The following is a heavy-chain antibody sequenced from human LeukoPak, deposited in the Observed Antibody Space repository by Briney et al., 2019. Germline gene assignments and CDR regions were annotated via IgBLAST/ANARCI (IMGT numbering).Heavy chain of an antibody. CDR2: ISAYNGNT. CDR1: GYTFTSYG. V-gene: IGHV1-18*01. J-gene: IGHJ6*03. Sequence: ASVKVSCKASGYTFTSYGISWVRQAPGQGLEWMGWISAYNGNTNYAQKLQGRVTMTTDTSTSTAYMELRSLRSDDTAVYYCARGAAWWLLSYYYYYMDVWGKGTTVTVSS. CDR3: ARGAAWWLLSYYYYYMDV. D-gene: IGHD5-12*01.